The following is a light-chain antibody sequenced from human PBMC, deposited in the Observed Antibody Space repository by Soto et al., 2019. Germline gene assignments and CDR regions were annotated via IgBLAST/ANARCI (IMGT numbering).Light chain of an antibody. V-gene: IGKV1-5*03. CDR3: QQYDSFPRT. CDR2: KAS. Sequence: DIQMTQXPXTLSASVGDRVTITCRASQSISSWLAWYQQKPGKAPKLLIYKASNLESGVPSRFSGSGSGTEFTLSISSLQPDDFATYYCQQYDSFPRTFGQGTKVEIK. CDR1: QSISSW. J-gene: IGKJ1*01.